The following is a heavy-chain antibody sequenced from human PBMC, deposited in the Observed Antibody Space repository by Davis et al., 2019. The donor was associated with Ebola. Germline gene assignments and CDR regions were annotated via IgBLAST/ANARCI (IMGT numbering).Heavy chain of an antibody. CDR1: GYTFTSYD. V-gene: IGHV1-8*01. CDR3: GARLSFLYSGYDFDY. D-gene: IGHD5-12*01. CDR2: MNPNSGNT. J-gene: IGHJ4*02. Sequence: ASVKVSCKASGYTFTSYDINWVRQATGQGLEWMGWMNPNSGNTGYAQKFQGRVTMTRNTSISTAYMELSSLRSEDTAVYYCGARLSFLYSGYDFDYWGQGTLVTVSS.